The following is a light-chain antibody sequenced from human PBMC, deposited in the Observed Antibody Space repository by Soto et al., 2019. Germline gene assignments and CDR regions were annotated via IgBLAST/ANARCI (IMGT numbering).Light chain of an antibody. J-gene: IGKJ3*01. Sequence: DIQMTQSPSSLSASVGDRVTITCRASQDIGKSLAWYQQKPGKAPKLLIYAAFTLQAGVPFRFSGSGYGKDFTLTISSLQPEDVATYYCQKYNSDPLTFGPGTKVEVK. CDR1: QDIGKS. V-gene: IGKV1-27*01. CDR2: AAF. CDR3: QKYNSDPLT.